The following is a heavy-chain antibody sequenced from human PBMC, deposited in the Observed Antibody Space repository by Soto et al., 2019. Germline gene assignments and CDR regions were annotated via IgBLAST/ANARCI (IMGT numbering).Heavy chain of an antibody. CDR3: ARASSYYYDSSGYYDY. D-gene: IGHD3-22*01. J-gene: IGHJ4*02. CDR2: IYYSGST. Sequence: KPSETLSLTCTVSGGSISSYYWSWIRQPPGKGLEWIGYIYYSGSTNYNPSLKSRVTISVDTSKNQFSLKLSSVTAADTAVYYCARASSYYYDSSGYYDYWGQGTLVTVSS. V-gene: IGHV4-59*01. CDR1: GGSISSYY.